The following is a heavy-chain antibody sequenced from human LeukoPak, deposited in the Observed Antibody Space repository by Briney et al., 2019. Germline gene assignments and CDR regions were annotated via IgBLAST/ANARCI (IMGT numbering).Heavy chain of an antibody. D-gene: IGHD4-17*01. CDR1: GFTFSSYA. CDR2: ISGSGSST. J-gene: IGHJ5*02. CDR3: IVFGDSNH. V-gene: IGHV3-23*01. Sequence: GGSLRLSCEASGFTFSSYAMNWVRQAPGKGLEWVSSISGSGSSTNYEDSVKGRFTISRDTSKNTLYLQINSLSVEDTAVYYCIVFGDSNHWGQGTLVTVSS.